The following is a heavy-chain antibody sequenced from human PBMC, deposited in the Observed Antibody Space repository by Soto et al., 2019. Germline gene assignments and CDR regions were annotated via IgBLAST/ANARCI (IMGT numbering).Heavy chain of an antibody. V-gene: IGHV2-5*01. CDR3: ARGLASLPVFAFDV. CDR2: IYWNDDE. J-gene: IGHJ3*01. D-gene: IGHD3-3*02. CDR1: GFSLTTSGVG. Sequence: GSGPTLVNPTQTLTLTCSFSGFSLTTSGVGVGWVRQPPGKALEWLALIYWNDDERYRPSLRSRLTITKDTSKNQVVLIMTNVGPVDTATYYCARGLASLPVFAFDVWGQGTTVTVSS.